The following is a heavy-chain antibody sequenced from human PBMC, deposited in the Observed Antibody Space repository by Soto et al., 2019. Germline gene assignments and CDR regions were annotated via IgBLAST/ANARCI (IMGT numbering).Heavy chain of an antibody. CDR2: IYYSGST. J-gene: IGHJ4*02. V-gene: IGHV4-39*01. CDR1: GGSISSSSYY. D-gene: IGHD6-13*01. Sequence: SETLSLTCTVSGGSISSSSYYWGWIRQPPGKGLEWIGSIYYSGSTYYNPSLKSRVTISVDTSKNQFSLKLSSVTAADTAVYYCARHYFIAAADYYFDYWGQGTLVTVSS. CDR3: ARHYFIAAADYYFDY.